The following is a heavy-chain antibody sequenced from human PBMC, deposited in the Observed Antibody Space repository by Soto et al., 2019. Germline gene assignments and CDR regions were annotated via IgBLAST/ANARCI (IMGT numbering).Heavy chain of an antibody. Sequence: VQLMQSGAEVKRPGSSVKVSCKASGDTFAFHSINWVRQAPGLGLEWMGRINPILSMSNYAQRFQGRVTMTADKSTSTAYMVLSSLRSEDTAIYYCATSYGSGYPAFDYWGQGALVTVSS. V-gene: IGHV1-69*02. D-gene: IGHD3-10*01. CDR2: INPILSMS. J-gene: IGHJ4*02. CDR1: GDTFAFHS. CDR3: ATSYGSGYPAFDY.